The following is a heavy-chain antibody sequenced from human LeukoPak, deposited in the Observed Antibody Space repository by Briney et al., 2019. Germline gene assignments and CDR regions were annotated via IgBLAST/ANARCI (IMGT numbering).Heavy chain of an antibody. CDR3: VREEGATYYYDY. Sequence: ASVKVSCKASGFSFTGYYIHWVRQAPGQGLEWMGIIKPSDGWTSYAQKFQGRVTMTSDTSTSTLYMEVSSLRSEDTAVYFCVREEGATYYYDYWGQRTLVTVSS. J-gene: IGHJ4*02. D-gene: IGHD1-26*01. CDR1: GFSFTGYY. CDR2: IKPSDGWT. V-gene: IGHV1-46*01.